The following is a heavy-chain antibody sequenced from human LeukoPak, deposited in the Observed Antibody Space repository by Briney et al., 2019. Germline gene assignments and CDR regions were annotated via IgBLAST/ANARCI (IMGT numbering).Heavy chain of an antibody. V-gene: IGHV4-59*01. Sequence: SETLSLTCSVSGGSISIYYWTWIRQPPGKGLEWIGYKDYSGSTNYNRSLKSRVTISVDTSKNQFSLKLSSVTAADTAVYYCARVYYSSSYDYWYFDLWGRGTLVTVSS. CDR1: GGSISIYY. J-gene: IGHJ2*01. CDR2: KDYSGST. D-gene: IGHD6-13*01. CDR3: ARVYYSSSYDYWYFDL.